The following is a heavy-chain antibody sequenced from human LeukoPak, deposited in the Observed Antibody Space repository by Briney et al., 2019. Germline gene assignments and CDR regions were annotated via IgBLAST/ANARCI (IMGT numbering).Heavy chain of an antibody. Sequence: PGGSLRLSCAASGLTFSSYAMSWVRQAPGKGLEWVSSISSSSSYIYYADSVKGRFTISRDNAKNSLYLQMNSLRAEDTAVYYCAKTSSTDAFDIWGQGTMVTVSS. CDR3: AKTSSTDAFDI. V-gene: IGHV3-21*01. J-gene: IGHJ3*02. D-gene: IGHD1/OR15-1a*01. CDR1: GLTFSSYA. CDR2: ISSSSSYI.